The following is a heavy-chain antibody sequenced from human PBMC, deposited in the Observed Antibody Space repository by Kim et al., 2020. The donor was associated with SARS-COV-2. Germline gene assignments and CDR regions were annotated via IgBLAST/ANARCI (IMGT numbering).Heavy chain of an antibody. J-gene: IGHJ4*02. Sequence: GGSLRLSCAASGFTFSSYGMHWVRQAPGKGLEWVAVISYDGSNKYYADSVKGRFTISRDNSKNTLYLQMNSLRAEDTAVYYCAKSDFDYWGQGTLVTVSS. CDR3: AKSDFDY. CDR2: ISYDGSNK. CDR1: GFTFSSYG. V-gene: IGHV3-30*18.